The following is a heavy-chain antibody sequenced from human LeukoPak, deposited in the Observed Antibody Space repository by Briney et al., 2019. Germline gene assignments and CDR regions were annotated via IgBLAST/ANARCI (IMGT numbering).Heavy chain of an antibody. V-gene: IGHV3-11*01. D-gene: IGHD4-23*01. CDR3: ARDRGNSDPGDWFDS. CDR2: ISGSGSTV. Sequence: GGSLRLSCAASGSTFSDYCMSWIRQAPGKGLEWVSYISGSGSTVYYAASVRGRFTISRDNAKNSLFLQMNSLRAEDTAVYYCARDRGNSDPGDWFDSWGQGTLVTVSS. CDR1: GSTFSDYC. J-gene: IGHJ5*01.